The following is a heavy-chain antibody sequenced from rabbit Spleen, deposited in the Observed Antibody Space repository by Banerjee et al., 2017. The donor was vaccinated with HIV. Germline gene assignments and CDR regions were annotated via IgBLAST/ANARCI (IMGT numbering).Heavy chain of an antibody. Sequence: QSLEESGGDLVKPGASLTLTCTASGFSFSSVHWIYWVRQAPGKGLEWISCIAGSSSDFTYSATWAKGRFTISRTSSTTVTLRMTSLTAADTATYFCARDLDGVIGWNFGWWGQGTLVTVS. V-gene: IGHV1S40*01. CDR2: IAGSSSDFT. J-gene: IGHJ3*01. CDR1: GFSFSSVHW. CDR3: ARDLDGVIGWNFGW. D-gene: IGHD4-1*01.